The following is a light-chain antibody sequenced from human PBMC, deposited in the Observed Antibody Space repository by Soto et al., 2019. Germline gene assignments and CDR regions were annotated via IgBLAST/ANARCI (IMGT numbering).Light chain of an antibody. CDR1: SSNIGSNT. Sequence: QPVLAQPPSGSGTPGQRVTISCSGSSSNIGSNTVNWYQQLPGTAPKLLIYSNNQRPSGVPDRFSGSKSGTSASLAISGLQSEDEANYYCAAWDDSLNGYVFGTGTKVTVL. CDR2: SNN. CDR3: AAWDDSLNGYV. J-gene: IGLJ1*01. V-gene: IGLV1-44*01.